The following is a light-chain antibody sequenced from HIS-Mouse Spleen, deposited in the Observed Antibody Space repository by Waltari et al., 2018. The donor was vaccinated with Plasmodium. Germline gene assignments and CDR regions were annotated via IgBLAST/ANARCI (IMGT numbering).Light chain of an antibody. CDR1: QSVTSN. V-gene: IGKV3-15*01. Sequence: EIVMTQSPATLSVSPAERATLSCRASQSVTSNLAWYQQKPGQAPRLLIYGASPRATGIPARFSGSGSGTEFTLTISSMQSEDFAVYYCQQYNNWPPYTFGQGTKLEIK. J-gene: IGKJ2*01. CDR3: QQYNNWPPYT. CDR2: GAS.